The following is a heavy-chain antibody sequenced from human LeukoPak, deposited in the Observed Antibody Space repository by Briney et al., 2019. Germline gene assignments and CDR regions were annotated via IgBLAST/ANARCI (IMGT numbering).Heavy chain of an antibody. V-gene: IGHV1-69*13. J-gene: IGHJ3*02. Sequence: SVKASCKASGGTFSSYAISWVRQAPGQGLEWMGGIIPIFGTANYAQKFQGRVTITPDESTSTAYMELSSLRSEDTAVYYCARYTPATSAFDIWGQGKMVTVSS. CDR1: GGTFSSYA. CDR3: ARYTPATSAFDI. D-gene: IGHD1-14*01. CDR2: IIPIFGTA.